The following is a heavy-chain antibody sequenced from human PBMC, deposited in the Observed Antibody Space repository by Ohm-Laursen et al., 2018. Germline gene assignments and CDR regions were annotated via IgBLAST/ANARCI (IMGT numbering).Heavy chain of an antibody. CDR2: ITSGGGII. J-gene: IGHJ6*02. Sequence: GSLRLSCSASGFTFIDYDMSWIRQTPGKGLEWLSYITSGGGIIYSADSVKGRFTISRDNDEDTLYLQMNSLRAEDTAIYYCARHDSSDSPSHYYYYTMDVGGQGTTVTVSS. CDR3: ARHDSSDSPSHYYYYTMDV. V-gene: IGHV3-11*01. D-gene: IGHD3-22*01. CDR1: GFTFIDYD.